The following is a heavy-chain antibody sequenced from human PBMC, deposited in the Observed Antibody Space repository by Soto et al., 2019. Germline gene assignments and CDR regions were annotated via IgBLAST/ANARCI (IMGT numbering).Heavy chain of an antibody. CDR3: AKGRIMIKFGGVIATYYFDY. D-gene: IGHD3-16*02. CDR2: ISGSGGST. Sequence: GGSLRLSCAASGFTFSSYAMSWVRQAPGKGLEWVSAISGSGGSTYYADSVKGRFTISRDNSKNTLYLQMNSLRAEDTAVYYCAKGRIMIKFGGVIATYYFDYWGQGTLVTSPQ. CDR1: GFTFSSYA. J-gene: IGHJ4*02. V-gene: IGHV3-23*01.